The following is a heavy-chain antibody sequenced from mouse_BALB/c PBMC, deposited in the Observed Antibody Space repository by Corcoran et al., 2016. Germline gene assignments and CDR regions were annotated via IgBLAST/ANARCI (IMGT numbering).Heavy chain of an antibody. CDR2: INPYNDGT. CDR1: GYTFTSYV. V-gene: IGHV1S136*01. D-gene: IGHD2-3*01. J-gene: IGHJ4*01. CDR3: ARYADGYVYYYARDY. Sequence: EVQLQQSGPELVKPGASVKMSCKASGYTFTSYVMHWVKQKPGQGLEWIGYINPYNDGTKYNEKFKGKATLTSDKSSSTAYMELSSLTSEDSAVDYGARYADGYVYYYARDYWGQGTSVTVSS.